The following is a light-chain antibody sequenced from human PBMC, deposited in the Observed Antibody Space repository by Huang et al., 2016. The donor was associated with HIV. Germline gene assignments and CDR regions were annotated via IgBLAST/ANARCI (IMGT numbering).Light chain of an antibody. CDR3: QQSYSIPWT. Sequence: IQMTQSPSSLPAFVGYRVTITCRASQSITTYLNWYQQKIGESPKLLIYAASILQSGVPLRFGGSGSGTNFSLTITNLQSEDFAVYYCQQSYSIPWTFGQGTRVEI. CDR1: QSITTY. CDR2: AAS. J-gene: IGKJ1*01. V-gene: IGKV1-39*01.